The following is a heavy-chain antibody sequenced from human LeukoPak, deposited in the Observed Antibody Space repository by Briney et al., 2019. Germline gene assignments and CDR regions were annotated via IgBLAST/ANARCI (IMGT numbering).Heavy chain of an antibody. CDR2: IYPGDSDT. D-gene: IGHD6-13*01. CDR3: ALTLLETSSWFQFDY. V-gene: IGHV5-51*01. J-gene: IGHJ4*02. Sequence: GESLKISCKGSGYSFTSYWIGWVRQMPGKGLEWMGIIYPGDSDTRYSPSFRGQVTISADKSINTAYLQWSSLKASDTAMYYCALTLLETSSWFQFDYWGQGTLVTVSS. CDR1: GYSFTSYW.